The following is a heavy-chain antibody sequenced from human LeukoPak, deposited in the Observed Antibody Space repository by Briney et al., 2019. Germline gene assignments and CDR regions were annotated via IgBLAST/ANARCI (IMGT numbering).Heavy chain of an antibody. V-gene: IGHV4-30-4*01. CDR1: RGSLSSGDYY. Sequence: SETLSLTCTVSRGSLSSGDYYWRWVRQPPGKGLEWLGYINYSGSTFHYNPSLKSRVTILVDTSKNQFSLRLNSVTVADSAVYYCASTNCSSARCYGANWFDPWGQGTLVTVSS. CDR2: INYSGST. D-gene: IGHD2-2*01. J-gene: IGHJ5*02. CDR3: ASTNCSSARCYGANWFDP.